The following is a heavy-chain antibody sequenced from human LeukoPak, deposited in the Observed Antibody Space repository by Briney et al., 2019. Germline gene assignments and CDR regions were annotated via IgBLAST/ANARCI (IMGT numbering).Heavy chain of an antibody. V-gene: IGHV3-30-3*01. CDR3: ARDSSGYYYGFDP. Sequence: GGSLRLSCAASGVTLSSHALHWVRQAPGKRPEWLALISYDSYSKYYADSVTGRFTISRDNSKNTLYLQMNSLRAEDTAVYYCARDSSGYYYGFDPWGQGTLVTVSS. J-gene: IGHJ5*02. D-gene: IGHD3-22*01. CDR1: GVTLSSHA. CDR2: ISYDSYSK.